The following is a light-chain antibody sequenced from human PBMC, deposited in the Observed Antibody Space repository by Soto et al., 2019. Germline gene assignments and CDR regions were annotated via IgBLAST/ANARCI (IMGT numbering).Light chain of an antibody. J-gene: IGKJ1*01. V-gene: IGKV3-15*01. CDR1: ESVSSN. Sequence: EIVMTQSPAPLSVSPGARVTLSCRASESVSSNLAWYQHKPGQAPRLLISGASARAAGVPVRFSGSGSGTEFTLTISSLQSEDSAVYYCQQYNYWPRTFGQGTKVEIK. CDR2: GAS. CDR3: QQYNYWPRT.